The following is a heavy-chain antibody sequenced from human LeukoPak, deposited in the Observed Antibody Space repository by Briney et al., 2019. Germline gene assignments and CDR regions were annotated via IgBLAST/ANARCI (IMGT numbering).Heavy chain of an antibody. J-gene: IGHJ6*03. Sequence: PGGSLRLSCAASEFTFVRYAMNWVRQAPGKGLEWVSYISSSSFKIGYADSVKGRFTISRDNSKNSLYLQMDILRVEDTAVYYCVRDPSYGSSWYYYMDVWGKGTTVTVSS. CDR3: VRDPSYGSSWYYYMDV. CDR1: EFTFVRYA. CDR2: ISSSSFKI. D-gene: IGHD6-13*01. V-gene: IGHV3-48*04.